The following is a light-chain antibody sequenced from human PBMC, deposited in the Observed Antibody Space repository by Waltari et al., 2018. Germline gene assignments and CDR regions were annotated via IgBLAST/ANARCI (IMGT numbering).Light chain of an antibody. J-gene: IGLJ2*01. V-gene: IGLV2-14*03. CDR3: NAYTRSASFV. CDR2: DVS. CDR1: SSDLGAYKH. Sequence: QSALTQPASVSGSPGQSITISCSGTSSDLGAYKHVSWFPHHPGKVPRLLISDVSERPSGVSARFSGSKSGNTASLTISNLQAEDEADYYCNAYTRSASFVFGGGTKLTVL.